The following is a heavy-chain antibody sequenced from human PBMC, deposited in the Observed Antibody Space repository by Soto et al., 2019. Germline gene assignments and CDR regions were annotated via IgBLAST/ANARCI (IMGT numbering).Heavy chain of an antibody. CDR3: ARQFRGSSSFD. Sequence: SETLSLTCTVSGGSISISSYYWCWIRHPPGKGLEWIGSIYYSGSTYYNPSLKSRVTISVDTSKNQFSLKLSSVTAADTAVYYCARQFRGSSSFDWGQGTLVTVSS. J-gene: IGHJ4*02. CDR2: IYYSGST. D-gene: IGHD6-6*01. CDR1: GGSISISSYY. V-gene: IGHV4-39*01.